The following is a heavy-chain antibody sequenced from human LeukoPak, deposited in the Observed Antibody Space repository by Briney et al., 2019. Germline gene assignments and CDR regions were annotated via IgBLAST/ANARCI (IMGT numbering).Heavy chain of an antibody. J-gene: IGHJ3*02. Sequence: PGRSLRLSCAASGFTFSSYGMHWVRQAPGKGLEWVAVISYDGSSKYYADSVQGRFTISRDNSKNTLYLQMNSLRAEDTAVYYCEKDKGGSEIYDFDIWGQGTMVTVSS. CDR2: ISYDGSSK. CDR1: GFTFSSYG. CDR3: EKDKGGSEIYDFDI. D-gene: IGHD3-10*01. V-gene: IGHV3-30*18.